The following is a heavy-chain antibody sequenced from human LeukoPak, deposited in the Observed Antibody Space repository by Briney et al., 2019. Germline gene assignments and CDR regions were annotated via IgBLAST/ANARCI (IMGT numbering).Heavy chain of an antibody. J-gene: IGHJ4*02. CDR2: SDPENGEI. Sequence: VASVKVSCKVSGFSLRELSMHWVRQAPGKGLEYMGGSDPENGEILYTQRFHARLTLTEDTSTDTAYMELTGLTSEDTAVYFCATDWSADALEPRGPTKYWGQGSLVIVSS. V-gene: IGHV1-24*01. D-gene: IGHD1-1*01. CDR3: ATDWSADALEPRGPTKY. CDR1: GFSLRELS.